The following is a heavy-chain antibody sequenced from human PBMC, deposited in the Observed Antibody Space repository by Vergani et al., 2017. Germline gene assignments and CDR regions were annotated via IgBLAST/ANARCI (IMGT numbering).Heavy chain of an antibody. CDR2: IYYSGST. J-gene: IGHJ2*01. D-gene: IGHD5-12*01. CDR3: ARSSGYKSGWXFDL. V-gene: IGHV4-59*01. CDR1: GGSISSYY. Sequence: QVQLQESGPGLVKPSETLSLTCTVSGGSISSYYWSWIRQPPGKGLEWIGYIYYSGSTNYNPSLKSRVTISVDTSKNQFSLKLSSVTAADTAVYYCARSSGYKSGWXFDLWGRGTLVTVSS.